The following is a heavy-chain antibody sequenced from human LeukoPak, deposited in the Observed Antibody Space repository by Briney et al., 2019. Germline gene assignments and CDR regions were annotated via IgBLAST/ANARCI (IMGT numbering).Heavy chain of an antibody. D-gene: IGHD3-22*01. Sequence: GAPVEGPCKASGFTFTQYGFRWGGQAPGKGPEWMGWISAYNGNTNYAQKLQGRVTMTTDTSTSTAYMELRSLRSDDTAVYYCARVNTMIVVAHYFDYWGQGTLVTVSS. CDR2: ISAYNGNT. CDR3: ARVNTMIVVAHYFDY. V-gene: IGHV1-18*01. J-gene: IGHJ4*02. CDR1: GFTFTQYG.